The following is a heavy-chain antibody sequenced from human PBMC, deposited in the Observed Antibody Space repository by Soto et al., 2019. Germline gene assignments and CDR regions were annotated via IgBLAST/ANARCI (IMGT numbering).Heavy chain of an antibody. CDR1: GYTFSNYG. J-gene: IGHJ5*02. CDR3: ARVVPGAEAWFGP. Sequence: SVKVSCKTSGYTFSNYGITWVRQAPGQPLEWLGWISLYSDGTSYAQKFRGRVSMTTDTSTTTAYMELRSLRSDDTAVYYCARVVPGAEAWFGPWGQGTLVTVSS. V-gene: IGHV1-18*01. CDR2: ISLYSDGT.